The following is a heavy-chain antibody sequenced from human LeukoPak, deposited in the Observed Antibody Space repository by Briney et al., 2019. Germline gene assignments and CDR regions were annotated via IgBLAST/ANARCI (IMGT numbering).Heavy chain of an antibody. CDR3: ATVGGFYYHYFDS. CDR2: IYYSGNT. Sequence: SETLSLTCTVSGGSISGSSYYWGWVRQPPGKGLEWIGNIYYSGNTYYNPSLKSRVAISVDTSKNQFSLKLSSVTAADTAVYYCATVGGFYYHYFDSWGQGALVTVSS. J-gene: IGHJ4*02. CDR1: GGSISGSSYY. D-gene: IGHD3-22*01. V-gene: IGHV4-39*01.